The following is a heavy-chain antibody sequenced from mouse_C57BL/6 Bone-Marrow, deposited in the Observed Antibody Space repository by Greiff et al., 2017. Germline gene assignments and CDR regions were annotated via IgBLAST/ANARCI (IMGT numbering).Heavy chain of an antibody. CDR3: ASEIYYYGSSPPWFAY. V-gene: IGHV1-69*01. D-gene: IGHD1-1*01. Sequence: QVQLQQPGAELVMPGASVKLSCKASGYTFTSYWMHWVKQRPGQGLEWIGEIDPSDSYTNYNQKFKGKSTLTVDKSSSTAYMQLSSLTSEDSAVYSGASEIYYYGSSPPWFAYWGQGTLVTVSA. CDR1: GYTFTSYW. CDR2: IDPSDSYT. J-gene: IGHJ3*01.